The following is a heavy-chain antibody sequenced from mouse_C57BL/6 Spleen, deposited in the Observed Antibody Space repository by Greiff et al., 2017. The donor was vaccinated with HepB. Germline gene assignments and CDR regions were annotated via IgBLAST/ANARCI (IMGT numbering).Heavy chain of an antibody. J-gene: IGHJ2*01. D-gene: IGHD3-2*02. Sequence: VQLQQPGAELVRPGSSVKLSCKASGYTFTSYWMHWVKQRPIQGLEWIGNIDPSDSETHYNQKFKDKATLTVDKSSSTAYMQLSSLTSEDSAVYYCARLETAQATGYFDYWGQGTTLTVSS. V-gene: IGHV1-52*01. CDR3: ARLETAQATGYFDY. CDR2: IDPSDSET. CDR1: GYTFTSYW.